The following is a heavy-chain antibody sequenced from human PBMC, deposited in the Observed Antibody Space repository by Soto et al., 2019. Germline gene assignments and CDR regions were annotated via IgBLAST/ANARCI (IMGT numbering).Heavy chain of an antibody. CDR3: AKGLSSASSFDC. D-gene: IGHD3-22*01. V-gene: IGHV3-23*04. CDR2: ISGSGGRT. CDR1: GFTFDDYA. J-gene: IGHJ4*02. Sequence: EVQLVESGGGLVQLGRSLRLSCAASGFTFDDYAMHWVRQAPGKGLEWVSGISGSGGRTHYADSVKGRFTISRDNSKNMLSLQMNSLRAEDTAVYHCAKGLSSASSFDCWGQGTLVTVSS.